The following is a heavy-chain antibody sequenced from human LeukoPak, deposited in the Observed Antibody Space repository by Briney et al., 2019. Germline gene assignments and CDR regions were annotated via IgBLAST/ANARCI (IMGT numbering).Heavy chain of an antibody. D-gene: IGHD2-2*01. CDR3: ARGSVVPAARYNWFDP. Sequence: PSETLSLTCAVYGGSFSGYYWSWIRQPPGKGLEWIGKINHSGSTNYNPSLKSRVTISVDTSKNQFSLKLSSVTAADTAVCYCARGSVVPAARYNWFDPWGQGTLVTVSS. CDR1: GGSFSGYY. J-gene: IGHJ5*02. V-gene: IGHV4-34*01. CDR2: INHSGST.